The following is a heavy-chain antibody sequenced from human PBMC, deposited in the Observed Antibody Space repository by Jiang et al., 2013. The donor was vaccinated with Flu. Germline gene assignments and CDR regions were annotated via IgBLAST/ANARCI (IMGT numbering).Heavy chain of an antibody. CDR3: ARVARDDSYGYLFDY. V-gene: IGHV4-61*02. Sequence: TLSLTCTVVWWRPSAVVVTTWSWIRQPAGKGLEWIGRIYTSGSTNYNPSLKSRVTISVDTSKNQFSLKLSSVTAADTAVYYCARVARDDSYGYLFDYWGQGTLVTVSS. D-gene: IGHD5-18*01. J-gene: IGHJ4*02. CDR1: WRPSAVVVTT. CDR2: IYTSGST.